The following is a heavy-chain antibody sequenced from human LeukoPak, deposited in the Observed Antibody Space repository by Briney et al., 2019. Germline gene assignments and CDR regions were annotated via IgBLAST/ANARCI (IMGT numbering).Heavy chain of an antibody. CDR2: INHSGST. D-gene: IGHD4-17*01. CDR3: ARVFVYGDYRNDY. J-gene: IGHJ4*02. Sequence: SETLSLTCAVYGGSFSGYYWSWIRQPPGKGLEWIGEINHSGSTNYNPSLKSRVTISVDTSKNQFSLKLSSVTAADTAVYHCARVFVYGDYRNDYWGQGTLVTVSS. CDR1: GGSFSGYY. V-gene: IGHV4-34*01.